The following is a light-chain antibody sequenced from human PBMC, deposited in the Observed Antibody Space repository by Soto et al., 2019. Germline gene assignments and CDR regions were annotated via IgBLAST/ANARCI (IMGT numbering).Light chain of an antibody. CDR3: GTWDSSLSVYV. Sequence: SVSAAPGQKATISCSGSSSNIGNNFVSWYQQLPGTAPKLLIYENNRRPPGIPDRFSGSKSGTSATLGITGLQTGDEADYYCGTWDSSLSVYVFGTGTKVTVL. CDR2: ENN. CDR1: SSNIGNNF. V-gene: IGLV1-51*02. J-gene: IGLJ1*01.